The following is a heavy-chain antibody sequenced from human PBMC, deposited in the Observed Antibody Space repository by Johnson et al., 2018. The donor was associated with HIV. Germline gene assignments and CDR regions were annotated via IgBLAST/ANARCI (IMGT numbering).Heavy chain of an antibody. CDR1: GFTFSTYG. J-gene: IGHJ3*02. Sequence: VQLVESGGGVVQPGRSLRLSCAASGFTFSTYGMHWVRQAPGKGLEWVSGISWNSGSTGYADSVKGRFTISRDNAKNSLYLQMNSLRAEDTALYYCARDFSDNSGWYIEGDAFDIWGQGTMVTVSS. CDR3: ARDFSDNSGWYIEGDAFDI. CDR2: ISWNSGST. V-gene: IGHV3-20*04. D-gene: IGHD6-19*01.